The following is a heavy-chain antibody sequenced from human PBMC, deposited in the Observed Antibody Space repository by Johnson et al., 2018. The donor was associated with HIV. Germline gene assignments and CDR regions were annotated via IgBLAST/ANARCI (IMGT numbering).Heavy chain of an antibody. D-gene: IGHD6-6*01. J-gene: IGHJ3*02. Sequence: LVESGGALVQPGGSLRLSCEVSGFTISTFWMHWVRQVPGKGLMWVSRISGDGSSASYADSVKGRFTISRDNAKNTLYLQLNSLRVEDTAIYYCARAQLLADDAFNNWGQGTMVTVSS. V-gene: IGHV3-74*02. CDR3: ARAQLLADDAFNN. CDR1: GFTISTFW. CDR2: ISGDGSSA.